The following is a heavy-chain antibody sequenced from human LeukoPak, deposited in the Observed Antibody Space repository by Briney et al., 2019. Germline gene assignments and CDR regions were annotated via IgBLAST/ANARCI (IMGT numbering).Heavy chain of an antibody. J-gene: IGHJ3*02. V-gene: IGHV3-74*01. Sequence: GGSLRLSCAASGFTFSSYWMHWVRQAAGKGLVWVSRINIDGSSTSYADSVKGRFTISRDNAKNTLYLQMNSLRAEDTAVYYCARSLYNWNDRVAFDIWGQGTMATVSS. D-gene: IGHD1-1*01. CDR2: INIDGSST. CDR3: ARSLYNWNDRVAFDI. CDR1: GFTFSSYW.